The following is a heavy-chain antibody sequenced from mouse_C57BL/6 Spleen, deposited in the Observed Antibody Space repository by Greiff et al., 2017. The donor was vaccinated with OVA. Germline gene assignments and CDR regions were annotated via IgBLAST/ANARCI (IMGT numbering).Heavy chain of an antibody. CDR3: VRESYAMEC. J-gene: IGHJ4*01. Sequence: EVKVVESGGGLVQSKGSLKLSCAASGFSFNTYAMNWVRQAPGKGLEWVARIRSKSNNYATYYADSVKDRFTIYRDDSESMLYLQMNNLKTEDTARYYCVRESYAMECWGQGTSVTVSS. V-gene: IGHV10-1*01. CDR1: GFSFNTYA. CDR2: IRSKSNNYAT.